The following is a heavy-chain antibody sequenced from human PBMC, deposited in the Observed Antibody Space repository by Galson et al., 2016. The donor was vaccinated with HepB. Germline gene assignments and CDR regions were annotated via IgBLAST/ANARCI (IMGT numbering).Heavy chain of an antibody. CDR3: AKDPLYEQGVKHYYYYYGMDV. J-gene: IGHJ6*02. CDR1: GFTFSNSA. Sequence: SLRLSCAASGFTFSNSAMSWVRQAPGKGMEWVSGVSTGDGGGTFYADSVKGRFTISRDNSKNRLFLQMNSLRAEDTAVYYCAKDPLYEQGVKHYYYYYGMDVWGQGTTVTVSS. V-gene: IGHV3-23*01. D-gene: IGHD3-3*01. CDR2: VSTGDGGGT.